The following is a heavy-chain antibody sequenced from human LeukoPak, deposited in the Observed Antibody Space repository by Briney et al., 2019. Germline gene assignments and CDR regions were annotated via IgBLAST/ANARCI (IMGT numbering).Heavy chain of an antibody. J-gene: IGHJ5*02. Sequence: PGGSLRLSCAASGFTFGSYAMSWVRQPPGKGLEWVSAISNGNTYYADSVRGRFTISRDDSKNMVYLQMNSLRVEDTALYYCVREAGYCASVCLKTNWFDPWGQGTLVTVSS. V-gene: IGHV3-23*01. CDR3: VREAGYCASVCLKTNWFDP. CDR2: ISNGNT. CDR1: GFTFGSYA. D-gene: IGHD2-21*02.